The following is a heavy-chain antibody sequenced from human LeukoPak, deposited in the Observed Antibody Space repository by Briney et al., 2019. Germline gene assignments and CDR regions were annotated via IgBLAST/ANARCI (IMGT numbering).Heavy chain of an antibody. CDR2: MSASGSHT. CDR1: GFTFSDFA. D-gene: IGHD1/OR15-1a*01. J-gene: IGHJ4*02. V-gene: IGHV3-23*01. Sequence: GGSLRLSCAASGFTFSDFAMSWVRQAPGKGLEWVSGMSASGSHTHSADFVKGRFTISRDNFKNTLYLQMNGLRVEDTAVYYCAKVRSGNNYYFDYWGQGTLVTISS. CDR3: AKVRSGNNYYFDY.